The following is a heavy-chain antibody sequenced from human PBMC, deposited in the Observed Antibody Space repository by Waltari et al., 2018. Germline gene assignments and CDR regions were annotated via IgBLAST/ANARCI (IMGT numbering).Heavy chain of an antibody. J-gene: IGHJ4*02. D-gene: IGHD6-13*01. CDR3: ARDPWYSSGWSPYYFDY. Sequence: QLQLQESGPGLVKPSETLSLTCAVSGCSISSNYWSWIRQPPGKGLEWIGRISGIGGSTDYNPSLKSRVTISTDTSKNQFSLKLSSVTAADTAVYYCARDPWYSSGWSPYYFDYWGQGVLVTVSS. CDR1: GCSISSNY. V-gene: IGHV4-4*07. CDR2: ISGIGGST.